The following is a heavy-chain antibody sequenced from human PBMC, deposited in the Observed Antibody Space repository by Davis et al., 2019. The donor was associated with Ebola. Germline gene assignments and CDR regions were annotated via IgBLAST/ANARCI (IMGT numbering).Heavy chain of an antibody. CDR3: ARVEATVTTGWFDP. J-gene: IGHJ5*02. CDR1: GFTFSTYS. D-gene: IGHD4-17*01. V-gene: IGHV3-21*01. CDR2: ISSDSDYI. Sequence: GESLKISCAASGFTFSTYSMSWVRQAPGKGLEWVSSISSDSDYIYYADSAKGRFTISRDNAKNSLYLQMNSLRDEDTAVYYCARVEATVTTGWFDPWGQGTLVTVSS.